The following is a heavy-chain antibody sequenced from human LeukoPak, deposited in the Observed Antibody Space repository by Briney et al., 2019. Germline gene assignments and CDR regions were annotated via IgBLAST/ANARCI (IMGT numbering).Heavy chain of an antibody. D-gene: IGHD2-2*01. CDR2: ISSSSTTI. Sequence: GGSLRLSCAASGFTFSSYSMNWIRQAPGKGLEWISYISSSSTTISYADSVKGRFTISRDNAKNSLYLQMNSLTAEDTAVYYCARISVVPAAGFDYWGQGTLVTVSS. CDR3: ARISVVPAAGFDY. J-gene: IGHJ4*02. V-gene: IGHV3-48*04. CDR1: GFTFSSYS.